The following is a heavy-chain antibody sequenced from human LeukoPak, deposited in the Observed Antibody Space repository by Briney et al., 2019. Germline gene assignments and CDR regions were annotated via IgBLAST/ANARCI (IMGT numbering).Heavy chain of an antibody. CDR1: GFTFDDYA. V-gene: IGHV3-9*01. Sequence: PGRSLRLSCAASGFTFDDYAMHWVRQAPGKGLEWVSGISWNSGSIGYADSVKGRFTISRDNAKNSLYLQMNSLRAEDTALYYRAKGKAAGTAYYYYYGMDVWGQGTTVTASS. J-gene: IGHJ6*02. CDR3: AKGKAAGTAYYYYYGMDV. D-gene: IGHD6-13*01. CDR2: ISWNSGSI.